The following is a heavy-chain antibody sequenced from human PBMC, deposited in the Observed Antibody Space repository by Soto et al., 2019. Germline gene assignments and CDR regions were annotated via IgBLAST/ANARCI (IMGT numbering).Heavy chain of an antibody. CDR3: AKGGRNYYDSSGYNWFDP. Sequence: LRLSCAASGFTFSSYAMSWVRQAPGKGLEWVSAISGSGGSTYYADSVKGRFTISRDNSKNTLYLQMNSLRAEDTAVYYCAKGGRNYYDSSGYNWFDPWGQGTLVTVSS. CDR2: ISGSGGST. CDR1: GFTFSSYA. D-gene: IGHD3-22*01. J-gene: IGHJ5*02. V-gene: IGHV3-23*01.